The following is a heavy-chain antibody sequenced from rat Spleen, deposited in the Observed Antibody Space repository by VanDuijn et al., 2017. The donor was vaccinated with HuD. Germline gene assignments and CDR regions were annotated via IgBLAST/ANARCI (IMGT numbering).Heavy chain of an antibody. Sequence: QVQLKESGPGLVQPSQTLSLTCTVSGFSLTDYSIHWVRQPPGKGLEWLGRMKYDGDTYSNSGFKSRLTISRDTSKSQVFLKMNSLQTEDTAIYFCARDGPNYGSLYYFDYWGQGVMVTVSS. V-gene: IGHV2S30*01. D-gene: IGHD1-3*01. CDR1: GFSLTDYS. J-gene: IGHJ2*01. CDR2: MKYDGDT. CDR3: ARDGPNYGSLYYFDY.